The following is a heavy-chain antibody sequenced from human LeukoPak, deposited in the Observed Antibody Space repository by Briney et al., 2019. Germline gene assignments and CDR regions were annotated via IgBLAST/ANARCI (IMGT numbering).Heavy chain of an antibody. CDR2: IGTAGDT. CDR1: GXTFSSYD. Sequence: GGSLRLSCAASGXTFSSYDMHWVRQATGKGLEWVSAIGTAGDTYYPGSVKGRFTISRENAKNSLYLQMNSLRAGDTAVYYCARADGGKSFDYWGQGTLVTVSS. V-gene: IGHV3-13*04. CDR3: ARADGGKSFDY. J-gene: IGHJ4*02.